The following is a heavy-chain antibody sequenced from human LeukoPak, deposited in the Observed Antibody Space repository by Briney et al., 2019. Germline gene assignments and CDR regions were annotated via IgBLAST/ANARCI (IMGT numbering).Heavy chain of an antibody. J-gene: IGHJ6*02. CDR3: AKPYGSGSYYDDYYYYGMDV. CDR2: ISWDGGST. CDR1: GFTFDDYT. D-gene: IGHD3-10*01. V-gene: IGHV3-43*01. Sequence: GGSLRLSCAASGFTFDDYTMHWVRQAPGKGLEWVSLISWDGGSTYYADSVKGRFTISRDNSKNSLYLQMNSLRTEDTALYYCAKPYGSGSYYDDYYYYGMDVWGQGTTVTVSS.